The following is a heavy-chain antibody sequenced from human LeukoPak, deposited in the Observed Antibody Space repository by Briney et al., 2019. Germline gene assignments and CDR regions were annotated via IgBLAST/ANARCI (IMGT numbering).Heavy chain of an antibody. CDR3: ARGYSYGYQEDAFDI. V-gene: IGHV3-21*01. Sequence: PGGSLRLSCAASGFTFSSYSMNWVRQAPGKGLEWVSSISSSSYIYYADSVKGRFTISRDNAKNSLYLQMNSLRAEDTAVYYCARGYSYGYQEDAFDIWGQGTMVTVSS. CDR1: GFTFSSYS. J-gene: IGHJ3*02. D-gene: IGHD5-18*01. CDR2: ISSSSYI.